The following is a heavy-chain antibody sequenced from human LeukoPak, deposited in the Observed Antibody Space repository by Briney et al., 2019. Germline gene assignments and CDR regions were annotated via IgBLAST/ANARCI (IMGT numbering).Heavy chain of an antibody. D-gene: IGHD1-26*01. CDR2: FDPEDGGT. CDR1: GYTLTELS. V-gene: IGHV1-24*01. CDR3: ATNSGSYGREIDY. Sequence: ASVKVSCKVSGYTLTELSMHWVRQAPGKGLEWMGGFDPEDGGTIYAQKFQGRVTMTEDTSTDTAYMELSSLRSEDTAVYYCATNSGSYGREIDYWGQGTLVTVSS. J-gene: IGHJ4*02.